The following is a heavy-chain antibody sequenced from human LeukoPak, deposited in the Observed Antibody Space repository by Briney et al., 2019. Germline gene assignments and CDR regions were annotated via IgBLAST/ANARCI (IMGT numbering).Heavy chain of an antibody. CDR3: AKGDAVHDYVWGSYRWAHYFDY. V-gene: IGHV3-23*01. Sequence: GGSLRLSCAASGFTFSSYGMSWVRQAPGKGLEWVSAISGSGGSTYYADSVKGRFTISRDNSKNTLYLQMNSLRAEDTAVYYCAKGDAVHDYVWGSYRWAHYFDYWGQGTLVTVSS. CDR1: GFTFSSYG. D-gene: IGHD3-16*02. CDR2: ISGSGGST. J-gene: IGHJ4*02.